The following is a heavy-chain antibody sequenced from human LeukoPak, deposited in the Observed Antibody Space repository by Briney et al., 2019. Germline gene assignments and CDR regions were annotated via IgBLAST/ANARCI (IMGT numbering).Heavy chain of an antibody. CDR2: IYYSGST. V-gene: IGHV4-59*01. J-gene: IGHJ4*02. CDR3: ARVSYTYGPHDY. Sequence: PPETLSLTCTVSNGSISSYYWTWIRQPPGKELEWIGYIYYSGSTNYNPSLESRVTISVDTSKNLFFLRLSSVTAADTAMYYCARVSYTYGPHDYWGQGTLVTVSS. D-gene: IGHD2-8*01. CDR1: NGSISSYY.